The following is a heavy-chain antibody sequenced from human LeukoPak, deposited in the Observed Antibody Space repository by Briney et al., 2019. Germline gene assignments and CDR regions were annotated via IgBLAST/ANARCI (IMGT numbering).Heavy chain of an antibody. D-gene: IGHD2-2*01. CDR3: ARVEPAVSYNWFDS. CDR2: INHSGST. CDR1: GASISRYY. J-gene: IGHJ5*01. Sequence: SETLSLTCTVSGASISRYYWSWIRQPPGKGLEWIGEINHSGSTNYNPSLKSRVTISVDTSKNQFSLKLSSVTAADTAVYYCARVEPAVSYNWFDSWGQGTLVTVSS. V-gene: IGHV4-34*01.